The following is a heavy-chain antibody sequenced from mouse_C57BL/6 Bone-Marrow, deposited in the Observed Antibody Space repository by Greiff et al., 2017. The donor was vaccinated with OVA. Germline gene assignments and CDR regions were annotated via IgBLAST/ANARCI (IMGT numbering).Heavy chain of an antibody. V-gene: IGHV1-64*01. Sequence: QVQLQQPGAELVKPGASVKLSCKASGYTFTSYWMHWVKQRPGKGLEWIGMIHPNSGSTNYNEKFKSKATLTVNKSSSTAYMQLSSLTSEDSAVYYCARTVLLGRGYAMDYWGQGTSVTVSS. J-gene: IGHJ4*01. CDR2: IHPNSGST. CDR3: ARTVLLGRGYAMDY. CDR1: GYTFTSYW. D-gene: IGHD4-1*01.